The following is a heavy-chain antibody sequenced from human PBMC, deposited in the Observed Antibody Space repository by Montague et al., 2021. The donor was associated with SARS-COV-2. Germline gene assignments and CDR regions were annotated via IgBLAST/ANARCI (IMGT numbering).Heavy chain of an antibody. Sequence: CAISGDRVFSNSATWNWVRQSPSRGLEWPGRTYYRSKWYNDYAVXVRCRVTINPDTSKNQFSLQLNSVTPEDTAIYYCTSGREGNYNVMDVWGQGTTVTVSS. J-gene: IGHJ6*02. CDR1: GDRVFSNSAT. CDR2: TYYRSKWYN. CDR3: TSGREGNYNVMDV. D-gene: IGHD1-1*01. V-gene: IGHV6-1*01.